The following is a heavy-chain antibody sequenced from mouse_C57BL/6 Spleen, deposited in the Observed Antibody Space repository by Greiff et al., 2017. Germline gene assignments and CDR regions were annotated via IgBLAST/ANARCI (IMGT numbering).Heavy chain of an antibody. D-gene: IGHD1-1*01. J-gene: IGHJ3*01. CDR1: GFSLTSYG. Sequence: VQRVESGPGLVQPSQSLSITCTVSGFSLTSYGVHWVRQSPGKGLAWLGVIWSGGSTDYNAAFISRLSISKDNSKSQVFFKMNSLQADDTAIYYCARNSRLQRPWFAYWGQGTLVTVSA. CDR3: ARNSRLQRPWFAY. CDR2: IWSGGST. V-gene: IGHV2-2*01.